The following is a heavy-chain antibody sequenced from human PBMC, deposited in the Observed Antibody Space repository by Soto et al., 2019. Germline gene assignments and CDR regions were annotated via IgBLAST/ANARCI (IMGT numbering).Heavy chain of an antibody. V-gene: IGHV5-51*01. CDR2: IYPGDPDT. J-gene: IGHJ6*02. CDR3: ARTSAAGKYYCGMDV. CDR1: GYSFTSYW. D-gene: IGHD6-13*01. Sequence: GESLKISCKGSGYSFTSYWIGWVRQMPGKGLEWMGIIYPGDPDTRYSPSFQGQVTISADKSISTAYLQWSSLKASDTAMYYCARTSAAGKYYCGMDVWGQGTTVTVSS.